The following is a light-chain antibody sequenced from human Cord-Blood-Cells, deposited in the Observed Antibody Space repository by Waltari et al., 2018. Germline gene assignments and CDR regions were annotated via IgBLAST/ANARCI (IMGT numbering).Light chain of an antibody. CDR1: QSVSSN. CDR3: QQYNNWPRT. J-gene: IGKJ1*01. Sequence: EIVMTQSPATLSVSPGERATLSCRASQSVSSNLAWYQQKPGQAPRLLTYGASTRATGIPARFSGSGSVTEFTLTISSLQSEDFAVYYCQQYNNWPRTFGQGTKVEIK. CDR2: GAS. V-gene: IGKV3-15*01.